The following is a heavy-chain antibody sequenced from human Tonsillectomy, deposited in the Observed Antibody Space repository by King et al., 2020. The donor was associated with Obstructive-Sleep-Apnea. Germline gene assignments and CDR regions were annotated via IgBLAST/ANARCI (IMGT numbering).Heavy chain of an antibody. J-gene: IGHJ4*02. CDR2: ISWNSGSF. Sequence: VQLVESGGGVVQPGRSLRLSCATSGVTFDDYAMHWVRQAPGKGLEWGSGISWNSGSFAYADSVKGRFTISRDNTKNSLYLKIKSLRTEDTALYYCVKDYAYGDFFDYWGQGTLVTVSS. V-gene: IGHV3-9*01. CDR1: GVTFDDYA. D-gene: IGHD4-17*01. CDR3: VKDYAYGDFFDY.